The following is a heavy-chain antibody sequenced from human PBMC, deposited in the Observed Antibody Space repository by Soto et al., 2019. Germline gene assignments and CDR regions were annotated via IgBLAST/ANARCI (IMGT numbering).Heavy chain of an antibody. J-gene: IGHJ4*02. V-gene: IGHV1-18*01. Sequence: QVQLVQSGAEVKKSGASVKVSCKASGLTLNDFGVSWVRQAPGQGLEWMGWISGYDNNTNFAQKYEGRVTMTIDSSTSTAYMELRNLRSDDTAMYYCAREEWFGQTPFDYWGQGTLVTVSS. CDR1: GLTLNDFG. CDR3: AREEWFGQTPFDY. CDR2: ISGYDNNT. D-gene: IGHD3-10*01.